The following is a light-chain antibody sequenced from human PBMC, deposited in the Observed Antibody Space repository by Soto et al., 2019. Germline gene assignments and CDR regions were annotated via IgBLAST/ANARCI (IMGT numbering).Light chain of an antibody. CDR3: SSYAGSNKFVI. Sequence: QCALTQPPSASGSPGQSVTISCTGTSSDIGNYNYVSWYQQHPGKAPKLMIYEVSKRPSGVSDRFSGSKSGNTASLTVSGLQAEDEADYYCSSYAGSNKFVIFGGGTKLTVL. CDR1: SSDIGNYNY. J-gene: IGLJ2*01. V-gene: IGLV2-8*01. CDR2: EVS.